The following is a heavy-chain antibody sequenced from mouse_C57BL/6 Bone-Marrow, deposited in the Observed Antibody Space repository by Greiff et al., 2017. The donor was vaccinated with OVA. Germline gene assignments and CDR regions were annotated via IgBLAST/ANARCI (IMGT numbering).Heavy chain of an antibody. Sequence: QVQLKQPGAELVKPGASVKLSCKASGYTFTSYWMHWVKQRPGRGLEWIGRIDPNSGGTKYNEKFKSKATLTVDTSSSTAYMQLSSLTSEDSAVYYCARGGNSNFDYWGQGTTLTVSS. J-gene: IGHJ2*01. CDR3: ARGGNSNFDY. D-gene: IGHD2-5*01. CDR1: GYTFTSYW. CDR2: IDPNSGGT. V-gene: IGHV1-62-3*01.